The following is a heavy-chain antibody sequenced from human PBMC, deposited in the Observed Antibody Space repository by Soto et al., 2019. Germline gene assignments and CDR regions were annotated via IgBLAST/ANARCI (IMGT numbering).Heavy chain of an antibody. V-gene: IGHV1-18*01. CDR3: ARDRRLDCTNGVCFGGY. Sequence: GASVKVSCKASGYTFTSYGISWVRQAPGQGLEWMGWIGAYNGNTNYAQKLQGRVTMTTDTSTSTAYMELRSLRSDDTAVYYCARDRRLDCTNGVCFGGYWGQGTLVTVSS. D-gene: IGHD2-8*01. CDR1: GYTFTSYG. CDR2: IGAYNGNT. J-gene: IGHJ4*02.